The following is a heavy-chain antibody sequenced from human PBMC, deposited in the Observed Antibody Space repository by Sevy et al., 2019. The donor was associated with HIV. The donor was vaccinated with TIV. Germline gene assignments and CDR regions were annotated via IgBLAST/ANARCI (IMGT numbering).Heavy chain of an antibody. CDR2: ISYDGSNK. CDR1: GFTFSSYA. Sequence: GGSLRLSCAASGFTFSSYAMHWVRRAPGKGLEWVAVISYDGSNKYYADSVKGRFTISRDNSKNLLYLQMNSLRAEDTAAYYCARGSHSGYDWWGQGTLVTVSS. J-gene: IGHJ4*02. D-gene: IGHD5-12*01. V-gene: IGHV3-30*04. CDR3: ARGSHSGYDW.